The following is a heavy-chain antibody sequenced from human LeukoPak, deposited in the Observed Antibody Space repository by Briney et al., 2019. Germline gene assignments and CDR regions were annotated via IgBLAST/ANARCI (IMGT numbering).Heavy chain of an antibody. Sequence: GGSLRLSCAASGFIVNSYAMSWVRQAPGRGLAWVSLIYSDGVTQYADSVKGRFTISRDNSKNTLYLQMNSLRDEDTAVYFCARDRAEGKTWVEFDPWGQGTLVTVSS. J-gene: IGHJ5*02. CDR3: ARDRAEGKTWVEFDP. CDR2: IYSDGVT. CDR1: GFIVNSYA. V-gene: IGHV3-66*02.